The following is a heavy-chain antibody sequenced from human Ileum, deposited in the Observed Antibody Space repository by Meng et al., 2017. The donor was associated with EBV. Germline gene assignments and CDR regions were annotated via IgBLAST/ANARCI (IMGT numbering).Heavy chain of an antibody. Sequence: ESGPRQVKPSGTLSLTCSVSDDSTIRSNWWSWVRQPPGKGLEWIGEILHAGVTNYNPSLKSRVSMSVDRSRIQASLNLNSVTAADTAIYYCARGEDYTWDVWGQGILVTVSS. CDR1: DDSTIRSNW. J-gene: IGHJ4*02. D-gene: IGHD3-16*01. CDR3: ARGEDYTWDV. V-gene: IGHV4-4*02. CDR2: ILHAGVT.